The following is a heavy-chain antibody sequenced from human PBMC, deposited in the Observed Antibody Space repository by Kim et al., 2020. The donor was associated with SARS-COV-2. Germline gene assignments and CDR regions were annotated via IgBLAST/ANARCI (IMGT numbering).Heavy chain of an antibody. CDR1: GGSISSYY. V-gene: IGHV4-59*01. D-gene: IGHD2-15*01. CDR2: IYYSGST. Sequence: SETLSLTCTVSGGSISSYYWSWIRQPPGKGLEWIGYIYYSGSTNYNPSLKSRVTISVDTSKNQFSLKLSSVTAADTAVYYCARYAATREYFQHWGQGTLVTVSS. CDR3: ARYAATREYFQH. J-gene: IGHJ1*01.